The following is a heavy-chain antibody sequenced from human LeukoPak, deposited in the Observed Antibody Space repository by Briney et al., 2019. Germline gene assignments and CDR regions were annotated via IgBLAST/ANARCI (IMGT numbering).Heavy chain of an antibody. V-gene: IGHV3-48*03. CDR1: GFSFSDYE. J-gene: IGHJ3*02. CDR2: IDISGNII. CDR3: AKDIVPGGSYYVNAFDI. D-gene: IGHD1-26*01. Sequence: PGGSLRLSCAASGFSFSDYEMNWVRQAPGKGLEWLSHIDISGNIIHYADSVEGRFTISRDNAKNLVYLQMTSLRDEDTALYYCAKDIVPGGSYYVNAFDIWGQGTMVTVSS.